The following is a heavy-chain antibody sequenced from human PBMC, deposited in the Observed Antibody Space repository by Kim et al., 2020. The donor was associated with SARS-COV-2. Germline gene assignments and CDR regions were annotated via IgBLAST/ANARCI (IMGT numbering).Heavy chain of an antibody. CDR3: AREKGYDFWSGYPRVGFD. V-gene: IGHV4-38-2*02. CDR1: GYSISSGYY. J-gene: IGHJ4*01. D-gene: IGHD3-3*01. CDR2: IYHSGST. Sequence: ETLSLTCTVSGYSISSGYYWGWIRQPPGKGLEWIGSIYHSGSTYYNPSLKSRVTISVDTSKNQFSLKLSSVTAADTAVYYCAREKGYDFWSGYPRVGFD.